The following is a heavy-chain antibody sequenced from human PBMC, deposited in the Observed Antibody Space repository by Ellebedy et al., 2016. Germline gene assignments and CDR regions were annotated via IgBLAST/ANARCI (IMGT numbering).Heavy chain of an antibody. CDR1: GFSFSNYD. Sequence: GESLKISCAASGFSFSNYDFHWVRQATGKGLEWVAVIGTAADAYYPDSVRGRFTISRENGKNSLFLQMNSLRVEDTAVYYCVRDGDRAARFGEHWYFDLWGRGTLVTVSS. CDR2: IGTAADA. V-gene: IGHV3-13*01. D-gene: IGHD3-10*01. J-gene: IGHJ2*01. CDR3: VRDGDRAARFGEHWYFDL.